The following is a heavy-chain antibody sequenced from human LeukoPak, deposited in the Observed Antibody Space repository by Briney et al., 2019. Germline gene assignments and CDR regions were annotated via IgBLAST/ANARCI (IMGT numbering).Heavy chain of an antibody. D-gene: IGHD3-9*01. V-gene: IGHV3-11*01. J-gene: IGHJ5*02. CDR2: ISSSGSTI. CDR1: GFTFSDYY. Sequence: GGSLRLSCAASGFTFSDYYMSWIRQAPGKGLEWVSYISSSGSTIYYADSVKGRFTISRDNAKNSLYLQMNSLRAEDTAVYYCARDDGTRYYDILTGYGWFDPWGQGTLVTVSS. CDR3: ARDDGTRYYDILTGYGWFDP.